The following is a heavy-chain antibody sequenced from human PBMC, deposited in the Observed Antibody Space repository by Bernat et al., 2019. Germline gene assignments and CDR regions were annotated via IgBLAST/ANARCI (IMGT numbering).Heavy chain of an antibody. CDR1: GFTFSSYG. J-gene: IGHJ4*02. D-gene: IGHD6-19*01. CDR3: ARDKDSIAVADYYFDY. CDR2: ISYDGSNK. Sequence: QVQLVESGGGVVQPGRSLRLSCAASGFTFSSYGMHWVRQAPGKGLEWVAVISYDGSNKYYADSVKGRFTISRDNAKNSLYLQMNSLRDEDTAVYYCARDKDSIAVADYYFDYWGQGTLVTVSS. V-gene: IGHV3-30*19.